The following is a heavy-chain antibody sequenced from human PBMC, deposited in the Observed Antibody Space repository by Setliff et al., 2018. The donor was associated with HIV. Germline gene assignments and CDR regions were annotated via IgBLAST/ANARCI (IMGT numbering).Heavy chain of an antibody. D-gene: IGHD3-10*01. CDR2: MNPKTGNT. CDR3: ARKVGVTTYYYSSGSIKGALDV. CDR1: GYAFTTYD. Sequence: ASVKVSCKASGYAFTTYDINWVRQATGQGLEWMGWMNPKTGNTVYEQNFQGRVTMTRDTSIDTAYMELSSLRSEDTAVYYCARKVGVTTYYYSSGSIKGALDVWGQGTKVTVSS. V-gene: IGHV1-8*01. J-gene: IGHJ6*02.